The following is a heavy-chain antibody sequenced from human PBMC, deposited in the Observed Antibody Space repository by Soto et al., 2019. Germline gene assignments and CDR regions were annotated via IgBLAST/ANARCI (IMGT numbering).Heavy chain of an antibody. V-gene: IGHV3-48*03. CDR3: ARVGYGGYGADY. CDR1: GFSVSSYE. D-gene: IGHD5-12*01. CDR2: TSSGSIL. J-gene: IGHJ4*02. Sequence: PGGSLRLSCAVSGFSVSSYEMSWVRQAPGKGLEWVSYTSSGSILYYADSVKGRFTISRDTAKSSLYLQMNSLRAEDTAVYYCARVGYGGYGADYWGQGTLVTVSS.